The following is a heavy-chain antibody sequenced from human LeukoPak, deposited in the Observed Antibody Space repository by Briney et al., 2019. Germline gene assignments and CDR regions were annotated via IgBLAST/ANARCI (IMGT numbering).Heavy chain of an antibody. D-gene: IGHD2-15*01. CDR2: IIPIFGTA. V-gene: IGHV1-69*01. Sequence: SVKVSCKASGGTFSSYAISWVRQAPGQGLEWMGGIIPIFGTANYAQKFQGRVTITADESTSTAYMELSSLRSEGTAVYYCASSHCSGGSCYLYYFDYWGQGTLVTVSS. J-gene: IGHJ4*02. CDR1: GGTFSSYA. CDR3: ASSHCSGGSCYLYYFDY.